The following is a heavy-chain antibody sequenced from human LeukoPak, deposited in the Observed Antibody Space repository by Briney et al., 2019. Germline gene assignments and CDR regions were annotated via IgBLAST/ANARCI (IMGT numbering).Heavy chain of an antibody. CDR2: INSDGSST. D-gene: IGHD2-21*01. CDR1: GFTFSSYW. CDR3: ARGIHPHMDYYYYYMDV. Sequence: GGSLRLSCAASGFTFSSYWMHWVRQAPGKGLVWVSRINSDGSSTSYADSVKGRFTISRDNAKNTLYLQVNSLRAEDTAVYYCARGIHPHMDYYYYYMDVWGKGTTVTISS. V-gene: IGHV3-74*01. J-gene: IGHJ6*03.